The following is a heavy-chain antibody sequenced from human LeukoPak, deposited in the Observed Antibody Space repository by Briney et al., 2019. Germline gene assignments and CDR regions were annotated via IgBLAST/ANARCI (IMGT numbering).Heavy chain of an antibody. Sequence: PGGSLRLSCAASGFTFDDYAMHWVRQAPGKGLEWVSGISWNSGSIGYADSVKGRFTISRDNAKNSLYLQMNSLRAEDTALYYCAKDMGSGWAFSYWGQGTLVTVSS. J-gene: IGHJ4*02. CDR3: AKDMGSGWAFSY. CDR2: ISWNSGSI. CDR1: GFTFDDYA. D-gene: IGHD6-19*01. V-gene: IGHV3-9*01.